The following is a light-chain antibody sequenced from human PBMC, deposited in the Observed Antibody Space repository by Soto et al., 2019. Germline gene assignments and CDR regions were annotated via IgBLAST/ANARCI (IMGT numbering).Light chain of an antibody. CDR1: QSISSW. Sequence: DIQMTQSPSTLSASVGDRVTITCRASQSISSWLAWYQQKPGKAPKLLIYKASSLESGVPSRFSGSGSGTEFTLTISSMQPDGFATYYCQEYNSYPWTFGRGTKVEIK. CDR3: QEYNSYPWT. CDR2: KAS. V-gene: IGKV1-5*03. J-gene: IGKJ1*01.